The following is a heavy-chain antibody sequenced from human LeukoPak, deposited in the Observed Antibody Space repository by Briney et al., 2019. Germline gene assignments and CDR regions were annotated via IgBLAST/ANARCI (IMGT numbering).Heavy chain of an antibody. Sequence: ASVKVSCKASGYTFTSYYMHWVRQAPGQGLEWMGIINPSGGSTSYAQKFQGRVTMTTDTSTSTAYMELRSLRSDDTAVYYCARDGRQVYLGAVNTDNPYYYGMDVWGQGTTVTVSS. CDR1: GYTFTSYY. V-gene: IGHV1-46*01. CDR2: INPSGGST. J-gene: IGHJ6*02. D-gene: IGHD1-14*01. CDR3: ARDGRQVYLGAVNTDNPYYYGMDV.